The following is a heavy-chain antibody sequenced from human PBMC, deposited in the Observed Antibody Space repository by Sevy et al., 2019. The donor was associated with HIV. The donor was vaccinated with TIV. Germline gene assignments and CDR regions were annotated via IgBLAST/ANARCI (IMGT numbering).Heavy chain of an antibody. D-gene: IGHD4-17*01. J-gene: IGHJ6*03. CDR1: GFTFSNYW. CDR2: IQEDGSDK. Sequence: GGSLRLSCAASGFTFSNYWMSWVRQDPGKGLEWVANIQEDGSDKYYVDSVKGRFTISRDNAKNSLYLQRNSLRAEDTAVYYCATDPFSVTTSNDYMDVWGKGTTVTVSS. V-gene: IGHV3-7*01. CDR3: ATDPFSVTTSNDYMDV.